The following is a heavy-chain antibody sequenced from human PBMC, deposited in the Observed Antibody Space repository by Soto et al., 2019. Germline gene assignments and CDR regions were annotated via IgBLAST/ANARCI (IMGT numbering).Heavy chain of an antibody. V-gene: IGHV3-30-3*01. Sequence: PGGSLKLSCASSGFTFNSYAVHWVRKTPGKGLEWVAVISYDGSNKYYADSVKGRFTISRDNSKNTLYLQMNSLRAEDTAVYYCARAKYYDILTGYDCWGQGTLVTVSS. CDR2: ISYDGSNK. CDR3: ARAKYYDILTGYDC. J-gene: IGHJ4*02. CDR1: GFTFNSYA. D-gene: IGHD3-9*01.